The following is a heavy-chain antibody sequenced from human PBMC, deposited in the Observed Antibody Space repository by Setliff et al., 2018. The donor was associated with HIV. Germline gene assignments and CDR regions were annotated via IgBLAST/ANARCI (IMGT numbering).Heavy chain of an antibody. CDR3: ARQTWEYYDTLTGYYRSPKNFDS. CDR2: ISYTGST. V-gene: IGHV4-39*01. CDR1: GGSINRSNYY. J-gene: IGHJ4*02. Sequence: KPSETLSLTCTVPGGSINRSNYYWGWIRQPPGKGLEWIGTISYTGSTYYGPSLKSRVTISLDTSKNQFFLKLSSVTAPDTAIYYCARQTWEYYDTLTGYYRSPKNFDSWGQGTLVTVSS. D-gene: IGHD3-9*01.